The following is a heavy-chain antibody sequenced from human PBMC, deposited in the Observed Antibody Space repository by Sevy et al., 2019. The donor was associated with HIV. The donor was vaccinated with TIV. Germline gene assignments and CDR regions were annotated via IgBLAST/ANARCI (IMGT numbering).Heavy chain of an antibody. CDR3: ARYKLLEFHYGMDV. D-gene: IGHD3-3*01. V-gene: IGHV3-30-3*01. Sequence: GGSLRLSCAASGFTFSAYAVHWVRQAPGKGLEWVAVISHDGNKEDYAQSVRGRFTLSRDNSKKTLFLQMNGLRTDDTGLYYCARYKLLEFHYGMDVWGQGTTVSVSS. CDR1: GFTFSAYA. J-gene: IGHJ6*02. CDR2: ISHDGNKE.